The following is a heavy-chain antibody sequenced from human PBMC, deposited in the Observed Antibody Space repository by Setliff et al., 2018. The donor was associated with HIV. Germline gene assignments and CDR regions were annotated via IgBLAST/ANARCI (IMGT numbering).Heavy chain of an antibody. CDR1: GYTFTSYG. CDR2: ISAYNGNT. V-gene: IGHV1-18*01. J-gene: IGHJ3*02. D-gene: IGHD3-22*01. Sequence: VASVPVSYKASGYTFTSYGISWVRQAPGQGLEWMGWISAYNGNTNYAQKLQGRVTMTTDTSTSTVYMELRSLRSDDTAVYYCARTSGIVVVTTDAFDIWGQGTMVTVSS. CDR3: ARTSGIVVVTTDAFDI.